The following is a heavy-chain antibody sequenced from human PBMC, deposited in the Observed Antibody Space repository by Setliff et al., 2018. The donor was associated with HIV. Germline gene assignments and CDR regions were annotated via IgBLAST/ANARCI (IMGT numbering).Heavy chain of an antibody. CDR2: INPNSSDT. J-gene: IGHJ4*02. V-gene: IGHV1-2*02. CDR3: ARRVPPIPSGDLDY. Sequence: GASVKVSCKASGYSFSDYYIHWVRQAPGHGFQWMGWINPNSSDTNYAQKFQGRVTMTRDTSISTAYMDLSRLRSDDTAVYYCARRVPPIPSGDLDYWGQGTLVTVSS. D-gene: IGHD4-17*01. CDR1: GYSFSDYY.